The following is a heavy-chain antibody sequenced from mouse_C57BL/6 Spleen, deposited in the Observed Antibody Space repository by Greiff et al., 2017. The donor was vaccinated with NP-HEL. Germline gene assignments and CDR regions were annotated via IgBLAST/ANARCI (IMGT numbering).Heavy chain of an antibody. CDR1: GYTFTSYG. CDR2: IYPRSGNT. Sequence: QVQLKESGAELARPGASVKLSCKASGYTFTSYGISWVKQRTGQGLEWIGEIYPRSGNTYYNEKFKGKATLTADKSSSTAYMELRSLTSEDSAVYFCARGNWGDYAMDYWGQGTSVTVSS. D-gene: IGHD4-1*01. J-gene: IGHJ4*01. V-gene: IGHV1-81*01. CDR3: ARGNWGDYAMDY.